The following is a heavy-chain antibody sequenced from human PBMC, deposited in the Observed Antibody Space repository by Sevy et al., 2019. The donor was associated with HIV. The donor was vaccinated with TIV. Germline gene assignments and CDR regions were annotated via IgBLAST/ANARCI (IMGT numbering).Heavy chain of an antibody. CDR1: GGSFNGYY. V-gene: IGHV4-34*01. CDR2: INHSGST. J-gene: IGHJ4*02. CDR3: ARRAATIHFDY. D-gene: IGHD5-12*01. Sequence: SETLSLTCAVYGGSFNGYYWSWIRQPPGKGLEWIGEINHSGSTNYNPSLKSRVTISVDTSKNQFSLKLSSVTAADTAVYYCARRAATIHFDYWGQGTLVTVSS.